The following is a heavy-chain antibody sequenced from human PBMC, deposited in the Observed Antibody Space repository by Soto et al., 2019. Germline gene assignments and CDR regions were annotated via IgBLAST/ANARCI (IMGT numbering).Heavy chain of an antibody. D-gene: IGHD2-8*01. CDR3: ARVPDYCTNSGLGLVDY. CDR1: GGPFSDYS. J-gene: IGHJ4*02. Sequence: QVQLVQSGAEVKKPGSSVKVSCKASGGPFSDYSINWVRQAPGQGLEWMGGEIPIFATPNYAQKFQGRVTITADKPTSTASMELSNLRFEDTVISFCARVPDYCTNSGLGLVDYWGRGSMVTVTS. CDR2: EIPIFATP. V-gene: IGHV1-69*06.